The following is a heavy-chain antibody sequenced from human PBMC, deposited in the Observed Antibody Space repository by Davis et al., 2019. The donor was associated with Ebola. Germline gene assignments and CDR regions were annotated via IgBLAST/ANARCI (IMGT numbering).Heavy chain of an antibody. J-gene: IGHJ6*04. CDR1: GFTFSGYY. D-gene: IGHD4-17*01. Sequence: GESLKISCAASGFTFSGYYMTWIRQAPGKGLEWVSYISGSGRTVFYSDSVKGRFTISRDNAKNAMFLQMNSLRDEDTAVYYCARDHDADYGPHKNGMDVWGKGTKVTVSS. CDR2: ISGSGRTV. CDR3: ARDHDADYGPHKNGMDV. V-gene: IGHV3-11*01.